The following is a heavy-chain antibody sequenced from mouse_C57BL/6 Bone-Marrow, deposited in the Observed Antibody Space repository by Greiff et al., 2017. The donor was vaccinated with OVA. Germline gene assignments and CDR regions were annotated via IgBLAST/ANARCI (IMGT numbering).Heavy chain of an antibody. Sequence: VQLQQSGAELVKPGASVKLSCTASGFNIKDYYMHWVKQRTEQGLEWIGRIDPEDGETKYATKFQGKATITADTSSNTAYLQLSSLTSEDTAVYYCARSGDYGSSFDYWGQGTTLTVSS. D-gene: IGHD1-1*01. CDR1: GFNIKDYY. V-gene: IGHV14-2*01. CDR3: ARSGDYGSSFDY. CDR2: IDPEDGET. J-gene: IGHJ2*01.